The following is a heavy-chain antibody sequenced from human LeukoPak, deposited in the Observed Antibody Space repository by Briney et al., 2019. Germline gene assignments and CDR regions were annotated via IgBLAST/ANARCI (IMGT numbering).Heavy chain of an antibody. D-gene: IGHD3-10*01. CDR2: IYTSGRS. Sequence: SETLSLTCTVSGGSVSSYYWSWIRQPAGKGLEWIGRIYTSGRSDYNPSLKSRVTMSVDTSKNQFSLKLSSVTAADTAVYYCARGRSTMVRGVTFRSYWYFDLWGRGTLVTVSS. CDR3: ARGRSTMVRGVTFRSYWYFDL. J-gene: IGHJ2*01. CDR1: GGSVSSYY. V-gene: IGHV4-4*07.